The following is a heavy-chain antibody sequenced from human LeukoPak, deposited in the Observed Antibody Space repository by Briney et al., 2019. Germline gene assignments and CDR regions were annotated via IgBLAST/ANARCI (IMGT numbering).Heavy chain of an antibody. J-gene: IGHJ6*03. CDR3: ARETYYYDSSGYSLNMDV. Sequence: PSETLSLTCTVSGYSISSGYYWGWIRQPPGKGLEWIGSIYHSGSTYYNPSLKSRVTISVDTSKNQFSLKLSSVTAADTAVYYCARETYYYDSSGYSLNMDVWGKGTTVTISS. CDR1: GYSISSGYY. CDR2: IYHSGST. D-gene: IGHD3-22*01. V-gene: IGHV4-38-2*02.